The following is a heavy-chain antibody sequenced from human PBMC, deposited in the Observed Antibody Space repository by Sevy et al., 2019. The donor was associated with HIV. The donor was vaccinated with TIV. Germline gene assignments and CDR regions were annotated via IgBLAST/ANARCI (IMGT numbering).Heavy chain of an antibody. CDR2: IIPIFGTP. V-gene: IGHV1-69*13. Sequence: ASVKVSCKASGDTFSTYGLSWVRQAPGQGLEWMGGIIPIFGTPNYAQKFQGRVTITADESASTAYMELSSLRSEDTALYYCVREGGVATTGDNDAFDIWGHGTLVTVSS. CDR3: VREGGVATTGDNDAFDI. D-gene: IGHD7-27*01. J-gene: IGHJ3*02. CDR1: GDTFSTYG.